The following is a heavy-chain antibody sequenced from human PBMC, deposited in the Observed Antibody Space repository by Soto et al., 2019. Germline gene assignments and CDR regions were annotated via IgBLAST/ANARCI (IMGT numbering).Heavy chain of an antibody. Sequence: SVKVSCKASGGSFRTYAINWVRQAPGQGLEWMGGIIPMLAAPTYAQKFQGRLTITADESTTTVYMELSSLTSEDTAVYYCARVGPPSPSVIWFFDLWGRGTLVTVSS. D-gene: IGHD2-21*01. CDR1: GGSFRTYA. J-gene: IGHJ2*01. CDR2: IIPMLAAP. CDR3: ARVGPPSPSVIWFFDL. V-gene: IGHV1-69*13.